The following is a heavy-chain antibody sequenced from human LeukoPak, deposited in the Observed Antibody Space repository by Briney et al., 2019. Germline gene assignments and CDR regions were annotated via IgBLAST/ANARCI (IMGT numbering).Heavy chain of an antibody. CDR3: ARDGSSGYDYNWYFDL. V-gene: IGHV4-59*01. Sequence: KASETLSLTCTVSGGSISSYYWSWIRQPPGKGLEWIGYIYHSGSTNYNPSLKSRVTISVDTSKNQFSLKLSSVTAADTAVYYCARDGSSGYDYNWYFDLWGCGTLVTVSS. D-gene: IGHD3-22*01. CDR1: GGSISSYY. J-gene: IGHJ2*01. CDR2: IYHSGST.